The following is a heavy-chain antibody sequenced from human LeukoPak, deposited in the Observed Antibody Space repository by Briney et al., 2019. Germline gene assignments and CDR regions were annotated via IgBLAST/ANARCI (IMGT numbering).Heavy chain of an antibody. V-gene: IGHV3-33*01. Sequence: GGSLRLSCAASGFTFSSYGMPWVRQAPGKGLEWVAVIWYDGSNKYYADSVKGRFTISRDNAKNSLYLQMNSLRAEDTAVYYCARYPQYCSSTSCYRYGMDVWGQGTTVTVSS. CDR1: GFTFSSYG. J-gene: IGHJ6*02. CDR3: ARYPQYCSSTSCYRYGMDV. CDR2: IWYDGSNK. D-gene: IGHD2-2*01.